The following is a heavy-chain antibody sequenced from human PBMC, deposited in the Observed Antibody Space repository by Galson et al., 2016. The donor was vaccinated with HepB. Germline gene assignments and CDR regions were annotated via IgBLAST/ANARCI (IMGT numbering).Heavy chain of an antibody. D-gene: IGHD5-18*01. CDR3: AEFGELWGYRYGNPDTGMDV. CDR2: ISYDGIKK. J-gene: IGHJ6*02. Sequence: SLRLSCAASRFTFSDYGMHWVRQAPGKGLEWVAVISYDGIKKYYTDSVKGRFTISRDNSNNTLYLHMKSLRAEDTALYYCAEFGELWGYRYGNPDTGMDVRGQGTTVNVSS. V-gene: IGHV3-30*18. CDR1: RFTFSDYG.